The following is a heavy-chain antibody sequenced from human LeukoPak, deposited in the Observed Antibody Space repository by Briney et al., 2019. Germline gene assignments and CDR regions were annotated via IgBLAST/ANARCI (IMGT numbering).Heavy chain of an antibody. CDR3: AGYYCDSSGYYYDPPFDP. CDR1: GGTFSSYA. Sequence: SVKVSCKASGGTFSSYAISWVRQAPGQGLEWMGGIIPIFGTANYAQKFQGRVTITADESTSTAYMELSSLRSEDTAVYYCAGYYCDSSGYYYDPPFDPWGQGTLVTVSS. CDR2: IIPIFGTA. V-gene: IGHV1-69*13. J-gene: IGHJ5*02. D-gene: IGHD3-22*01.